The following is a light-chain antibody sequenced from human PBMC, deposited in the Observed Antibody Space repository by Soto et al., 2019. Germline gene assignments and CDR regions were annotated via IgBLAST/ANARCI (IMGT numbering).Light chain of an antibody. J-gene: IGKJ4*01. Sequence: DIPMTQSPSSLSASVGDRVTITCRSRTGISNYLAWYQHKPGKVPKLLIYAASTLQSWLASRFSGSVSGTDFTLTISSLQPEDVAPYYCQTYHSAPLTFGGGTKVEIK. V-gene: IGKV1-27*01. CDR1: TGISNY. CDR3: QTYHSAPLT. CDR2: AAS.